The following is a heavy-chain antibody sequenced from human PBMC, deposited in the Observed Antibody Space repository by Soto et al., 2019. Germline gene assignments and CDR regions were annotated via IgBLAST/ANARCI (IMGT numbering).Heavy chain of an antibody. CDR3: ARRMLLVLIVY. J-gene: IGHJ4*02. CDR2: IYYSGST. CDR1: RGSIGSSSYY. Sequence: SETLSLTCTVSRGSIGSSSYYWGWIRQPPGKGLEWIGSIYYSGSTYYNPSLKSRVTISVDTSKNQFSLKLSSVTAADTAVYFCARRMLLVLIVYWGQGTLVTVSS. V-gene: IGHV4-39*01. D-gene: IGHD2-8*01.